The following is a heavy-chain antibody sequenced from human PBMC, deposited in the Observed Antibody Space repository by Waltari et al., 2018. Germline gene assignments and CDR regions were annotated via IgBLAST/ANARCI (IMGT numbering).Heavy chain of an antibody. CDR3: AREPSGVQRPY. Sequence: QVQLQESGPGLVKPSQTLSLTCTVSGGSISSGSYYWSWIRQPAGKGLEWIGRIDTSGSTNYNPSLKSRVTISVDTSKNQFSLKLSSVTAADTAVYYGAREPSGVQRPYWGQGTLVTVSS. J-gene: IGHJ4*02. CDR2: IDTSGST. CDR1: GGSISSGSYY. V-gene: IGHV4-61*02. D-gene: IGHD1-26*01.